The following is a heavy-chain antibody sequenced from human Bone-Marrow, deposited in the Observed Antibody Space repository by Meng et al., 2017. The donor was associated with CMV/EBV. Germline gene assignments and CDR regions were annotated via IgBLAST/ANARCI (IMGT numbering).Heavy chain of an antibody. J-gene: IGHJ5*02. V-gene: IGHV3-30*02. CDR1: GFTLSNYG. CDR3: AKDRSYGSGTFDL. CDR2: VRFDGANE. D-gene: IGHD3-10*01. Sequence: GSLKISCAASGFTLSNYGLHWVRQAPGKGLAWVTFVRFDGANEFYADSVKGRFTISRDDSTNMFYLQMSGLRPEDTAVYYCAKDRSYGSGTFDLWGQGVLVTVSS.